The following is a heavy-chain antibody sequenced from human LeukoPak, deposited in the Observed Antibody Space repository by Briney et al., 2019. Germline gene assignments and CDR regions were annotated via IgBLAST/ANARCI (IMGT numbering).Heavy chain of an antibody. J-gene: IGHJ4*02. Sequence: SETLSLTCTVSGYSISSGYYWGWIRRPPGKGLEWIGSIYHSGSTYYNPSLKSRVTISVDTSKNQFSLKLSSVTAADTAVYYCARVPSDATFDYWGQGTLVTVSS. CDR2: IYHSGST. CDR1: GYSISSGYY. V-gene: IGHV4-38-2*02. CDR3: ARVPSDATFDY.